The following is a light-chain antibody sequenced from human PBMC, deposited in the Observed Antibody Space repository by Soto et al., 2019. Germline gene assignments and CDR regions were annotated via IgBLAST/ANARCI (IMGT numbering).Light chain of an antibody. CDR3: QQYGSSGT. V-gene: IGKV3-20*01. Sequence: EIVLTESPGTLSWSPGERATLSCMASQSVSSSYFAWYQQTPGHAPRLLIYGASNRATGIPDRFSGSGSGTDFTLTISRLEPEDFAVYYCQQYGSSGTFGQGTKVDIK. CDR2: GAS. CDR1: QSVSSSY. J-gene: IGKJ1*01.